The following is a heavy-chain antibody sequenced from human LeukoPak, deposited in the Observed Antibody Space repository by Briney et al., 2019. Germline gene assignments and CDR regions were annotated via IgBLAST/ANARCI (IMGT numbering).Heavy chain of an antibody. J-gene: IGHJ4*02. CDR2: IYPGDSDT. Sequence: GESLKISGKGSGYTFSSYWIGWVRQMPGKGLEWMGIIYPGDSDTRYSPSLQGQVTISVDTSIGTAYLQWSSLKASDTAIYYCARQNDFRLDYWGQGTLVTVSS. CDR3: ARQNDFRLDY. D-gene: IGHD3-3*01. V-gene: IGHV5-51*01. CDR1: GYTFSSYW.